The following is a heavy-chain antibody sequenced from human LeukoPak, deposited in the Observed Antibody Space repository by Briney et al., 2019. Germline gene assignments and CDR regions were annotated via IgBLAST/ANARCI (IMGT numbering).Heavy chain of an antibody. CDR1: GGSISSYY. V-gene: IGHV4-4*07. CDR2: IYTSGST. D-gene: IGHD5-18*01. J-gene: IGHJ4*02. Sequence: SETLSLTCTVSGGSISSYYWSWIRQPAGKGLEWIGRIYTSGSTNYNPSLKSRVTMSVDTSKNQFSLRLSSVTAADTAAYYCARDRGYSYGLYYYLDYWGQGTLVTVSS. CDR3: ARDRGYSYGLYYYLDY.